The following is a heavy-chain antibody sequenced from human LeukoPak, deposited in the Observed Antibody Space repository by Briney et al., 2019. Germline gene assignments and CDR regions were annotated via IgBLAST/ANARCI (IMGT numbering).Heavy chain of an antibody. CDR2: IFWGDFS. CDR3: ARQGGMIPLARGQLSAFHI. J-gene: IGHJ3*02. CDR1: GVYIGPLY. V-gene: IGHV4-59*08. Sequence: ASETLSLPCTVSGVYIGPLYGSWIRQPPGKGLEWVGYIFWGDFSMYNPSLKSRVPISLDTARNQVPLRLPSVTAADTAVYYGARQGGMIPLARGQLSAFHIWGQGTMVTVSS. D-gene: IGHD1-1*01.